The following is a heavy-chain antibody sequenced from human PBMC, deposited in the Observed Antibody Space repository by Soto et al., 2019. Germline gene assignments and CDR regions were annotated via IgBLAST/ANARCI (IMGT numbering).Heavy chain of an antibody. J-gene: IGHJ5*02. CDR3: ARPLYCSSTSCTPWFDP. CDR2: ISSSSSYI. CDR1: GFTFSSYS. V-gene: IGHV3-21*01. Sequence: EVQLVESGGGLVKPGGSLRLSCAASGFTFSSYSMNWVRQAPGKGLEWVSSISSSSSYIYYADSVKGRFTISRDNAKNSLYLQMNSLRAEDTAVYYCARPLYCSSTSCTPWFDPWGQGTLVTVSS. D-gene: IGHD2-2*01.